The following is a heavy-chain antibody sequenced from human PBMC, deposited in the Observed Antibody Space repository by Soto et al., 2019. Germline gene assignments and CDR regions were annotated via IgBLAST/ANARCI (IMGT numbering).Heavy chain of an antibody. Sequence: GGSLRLSCAASGFTFSSYWMSWVRQAPGKGLEWVANIKQDASEKHYVDSVKGRFTISRDNAENSLYLQMDSLRAADTAVYYWARDRSLASWGQGTLVTVSS. CDR2: IKQDASEK. V-gene: IGHV3-7*01. J-gene: IGHJ5*02. CDR1: GFTFSSYW. CDR3: ARDRSLAS.